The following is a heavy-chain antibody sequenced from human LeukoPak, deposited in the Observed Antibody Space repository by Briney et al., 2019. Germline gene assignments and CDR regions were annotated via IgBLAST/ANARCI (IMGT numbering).Heavy chain of an antibody. CDR3: AKDYAVGSIDY. J-gene: IGHJ4*02. CDR2: ISSSSSTI. CDR1: GFTFSSYS. Sequence: AGGSLRLSCAASGFTFSSYSMNWVRQAPGKGLEWVSYISSSSSTIYYADSVKGRFTISRDNSKNTVSLQMESLRAEDTALYYCAKDYAVGSIDYWGQGTLVTVSS. V-gene: IGHV3-48*01. D-gene: IGHD3-16*01.